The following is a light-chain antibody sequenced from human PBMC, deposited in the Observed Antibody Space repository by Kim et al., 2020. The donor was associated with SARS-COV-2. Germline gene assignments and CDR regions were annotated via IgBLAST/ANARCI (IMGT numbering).Light chain of an antibody. CDR2: DAS. J-gene: IGKJ4*01. CDR1: QDISNY. CDR3: QQYDSPPLT. V-gene: IGKV1-33*01. Sequence: DIQMTQSPSSLSASVGDRVTITCQASQDISNYLNWYQQKPGKAPKLLIYDASNLETGVPSRFSGGGSGTDFTFTISSLQPEDIATYYCQQYDSPPLTFGGGTKVDIK.